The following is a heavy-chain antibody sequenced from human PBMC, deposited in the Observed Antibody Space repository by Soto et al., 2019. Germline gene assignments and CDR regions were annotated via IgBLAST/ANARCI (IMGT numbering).Heavy chain of an antibody. CDR1: GYKFGSAW. Sequence: GESLKISCKGVGYKFGSAWIGWVRQMPGKGLEWMGIIKPGTSDIRYSPSCRGHVTISADEAVGTAYLQWSSLKASGTAMYYCARQLSHICDSWGQGTLVTVSS. CDR2: IKPGTSDI. J-gene: IGHJ4*02. D-gene: IGHD3-3*02. CDR3: ARQLSHICDS. V-gene: IGHV5-51*01.